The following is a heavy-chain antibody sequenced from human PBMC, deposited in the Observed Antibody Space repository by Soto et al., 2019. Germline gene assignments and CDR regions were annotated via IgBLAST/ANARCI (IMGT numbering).Heavy chain of an antibody. V-gene: IGHV1-69*01. D-gene: IGHD4-17*01. CDR1: GGTFSSSA. Sequence: QVRLVQSGAEVKKPGSSVKVSCTGSGGTFSSSAISWVRQAPGQGLEWMGAIIPIFGRANYSRKFQGSVTITADASTSTAYMELSSLRSEDTAVYYCAPEKGDYLNCFDYWGQGTLVTVSS. CDR2: IIPIFGRA. J-gene: IGHJ4*02. CDR3: APEKGDYLNCFDY.